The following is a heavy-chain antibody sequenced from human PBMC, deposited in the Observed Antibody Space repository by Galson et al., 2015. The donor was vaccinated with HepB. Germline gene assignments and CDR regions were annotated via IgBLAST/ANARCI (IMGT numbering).Heavy chain of an antibody. CDR2: ISAYNGNT. Sequence: SVKVSCKASGYTFTSYGISWVRQAPGQGLEWMGWISAYNGNTNYAQKLQGRVTMTTDTSTSTAYMELRSLRSDDTAVYYCARPLGYGSGKDYYYGMDVWGQGTTVTVSS. V-gene: IGHV1-18*04. CDR3: ARPLGYGSGKDYYYGMDV. CDR1: GYTFTSYG. D-gene: IGHD3-10*01. J-gene: IGHJ6*02.